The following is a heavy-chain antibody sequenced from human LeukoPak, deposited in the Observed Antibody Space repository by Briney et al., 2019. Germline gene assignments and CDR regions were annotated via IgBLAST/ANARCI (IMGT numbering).Heavy chain of an antibody. CDR2: ISWNSGSI. CDR1: GFTFDDYA. Sequence: PGRSLRLSCAASGFTFDDYAMHWVRQAPGKGLEWVSGISWNSGSIAYADSVKGRFTISRDNAKNSVYLQMNSLRAEDTAVYYCARDVDYANPRHDYWGQGTLVTVSS. J-gene: IGHJ4*02. CDR3: ARDVDYANPRHDY. V-gene: IGHV3-9*01. D-gene: IGHD4/OR15-4a*01.